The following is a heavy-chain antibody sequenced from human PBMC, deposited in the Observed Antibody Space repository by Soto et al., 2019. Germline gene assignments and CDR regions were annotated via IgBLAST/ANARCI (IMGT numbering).Heavy chain of an antibody. CDR1: GYTFTSYY. CDR3: ARSARYYYDSSGYYYDY. D-gene: IGHD3-22*01. J-gene: IGHJ4*02. V-gene: IGHV1-46*01. Sequence: QVQLVQSGAEVKKPGASVKVSCKASGYTFTSYYMHWVRQAPGQGLEWMGIINPSGGSTSYAQKFKGRVTMTRDTSTSTVYMELSSLRSEDTAVYYCARSARYYYDSSGYYYDYWGQGTLVTVSS. CDR2: INPSGGST.